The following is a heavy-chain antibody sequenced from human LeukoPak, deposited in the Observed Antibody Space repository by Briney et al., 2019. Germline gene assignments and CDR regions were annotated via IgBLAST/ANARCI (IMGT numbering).Heavy chain of an antibody. V-gene: IGHV3-7*01. CDR2: IKQDGSDK. J-gene: IGHJ4*02. D-gene: IGHD6-13*01. CDR3: AREGYGRSCDY. CDR1: GFTFSSYW. Sequence: PGGSLRLSCAASGFTFSSYWMSWVRQAPGKGLEWVANIKQDGSDKYYVDSVKGRFTISRDNAKSSLYLQMNSLRAEDTAVYYCAREGYGRSCDYWGQGTLVTVSS.